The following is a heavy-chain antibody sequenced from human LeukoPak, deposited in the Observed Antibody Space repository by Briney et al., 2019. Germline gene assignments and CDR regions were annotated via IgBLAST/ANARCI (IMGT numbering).Heavy chain of an antibody. CDR3: ARVKQGYSYGLIDY. J-gene: IGHJ4*02. Sequence: RGSLRLSCAASGFTFSSYTMNWVRQAPGKGLEWVSSISSSSSYIYYADSVKGRFTISRDNAKNSLYLQMNSLRAEDTAVYYCARVKQGYSYGLIDYWGQGTLVTVSS. D-gene: IGHD5-18*01. V-gene: IGHV3-21*01. CDR1: GFTFSSYT. CDR2: ISSSSSYI.